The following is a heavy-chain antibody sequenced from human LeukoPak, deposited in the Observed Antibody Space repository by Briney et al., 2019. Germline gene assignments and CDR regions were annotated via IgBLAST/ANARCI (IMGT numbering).Heavy chain of an antibody. Sequence: SETLSLTCTVSGGSIRTYYWSWIWQPPGKGPEWMASINYSGRTKYNPSVQRRVTISLDTSKNLISLRLISMTAADTAAYYCARLVDYDNSGDPDIFDIWGQETTVIVSS. J-gene: IGHJ3*02. D-gene: IGHD3-22*01. V-gene: IGHV4-59*01. CDR3: ARLVDYDNSGDPDIFDI. CDR1: GGSIRTYY. CDR2: INYSGRT.